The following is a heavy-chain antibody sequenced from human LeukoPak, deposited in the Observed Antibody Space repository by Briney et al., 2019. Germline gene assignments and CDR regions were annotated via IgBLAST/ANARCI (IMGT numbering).Heavy chain of an antibody. V-gene: IGHV3-53*01. CDR3: AREEGGQYSSSLYMDV. CDR2: IYSGGST. J-gene: IGHJ6*03. D-gene: IGHD6-6*01. Sequence: GGSLRLSCAASGFPVSSNYMSWVRQAPGKGREWVSVIYSGGSTYYADSVKGRFTISRDNSKNTLYLEMKRLRSEDTAVYYCAREEGGQYSSSLYMDVWGKGTTVTVSS. CDR1: GFPVSSNY.